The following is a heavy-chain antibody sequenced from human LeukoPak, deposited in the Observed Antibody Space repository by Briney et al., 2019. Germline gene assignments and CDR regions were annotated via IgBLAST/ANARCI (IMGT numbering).Heavy chain of an antibody. CDR1: GYTFTSYG. CDR2: ISAYNGNT. J-gene: IGHJ4*02. D-gene: IGHD6-13*01. Sequence: ASVKVSCKASGYTFTSYGISWVRQAPGQGLEWMGWISAYNGNTNYAQKLQGRVTMTTDTSTSTAYMELSSLRSEDTAVYYCARWATADNLLDYWGQGTLVTVSS. CDR3: ARWATADNLLDY. V-gene: IGHV1-18*01.